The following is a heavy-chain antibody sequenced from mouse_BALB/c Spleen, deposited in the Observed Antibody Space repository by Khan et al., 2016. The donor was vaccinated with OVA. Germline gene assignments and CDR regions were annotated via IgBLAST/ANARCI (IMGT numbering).Heavy chain of an antibody. J-gene: IGHJ3*01. CDR1: GYTFTSYY. CDR3: TRSGYGTFAY. D-gene: IGHD2-1*01. V-gene: IGHV1S81*02. Sequence: QVQLQQSGAELVKPGASVKLSCKASGYTFTSYYMYWVKQRPGQGNEWSGEIKPSDGDTNFNEKFKSKATLTVDKSSSTAYMQLSSLTSEDSAFYYCTRSGYGTFAYWGQGTLVTVSA. CDR2: IKPSDGDT.